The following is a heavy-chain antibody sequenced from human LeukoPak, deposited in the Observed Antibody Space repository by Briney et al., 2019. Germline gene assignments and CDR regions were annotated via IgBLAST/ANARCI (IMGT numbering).Heavy chain of an antibody. CDR3: ARVLEDFWRGFGGTGNWFDP. J-gene: IGHJ5*02. CDR2: ISGNNGNT. V-gene: IGHV1-18*01. Sequence: ASVKVSCKTSTYTFSNYGISWVRQAPGQGLEWMGWISGNNGNTKYAEKFQDRVSMTRDTSTSTAYMELRSLRSDDTAVYYCARVLEDFWRGFGGTGNWFDPWGQGTPVTVSS. CDR1: TYTFSNYG. D-gene: IGHD3-3*01.